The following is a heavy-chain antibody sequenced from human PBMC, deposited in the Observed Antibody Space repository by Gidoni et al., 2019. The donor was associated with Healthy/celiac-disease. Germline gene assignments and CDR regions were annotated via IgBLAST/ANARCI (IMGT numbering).Heavy chain of an antibody. CDR2: ISYDGSNK. V-gene: IGHV3-30-3*01. CDR3: ARSSVGASYYFDY. CDR1: GFTFSSYA. Sequence: QVQLVESGGGVVQPGRSLRLSCAASGFTFSSYAMHWVRQAPGKGLEWVAVISYDGSNKYYADSVKGRFTIFRDNSKNTLYLQMNSLRAEDTAVYYCARSSVGASYYFDYWGQGTLVTVSS. J-gene: IGHJ4*02. D-gene: IGHD1-26*01.